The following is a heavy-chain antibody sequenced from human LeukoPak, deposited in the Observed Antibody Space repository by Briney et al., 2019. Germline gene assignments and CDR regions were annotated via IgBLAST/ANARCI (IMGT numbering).Heavy chain of an antibody. V-gene: IGHV1-69*04. J-gene: IGHJ4*02. CDR3: AREGTRSYGSGSPQFAY. CDR2: IIPILGIA. CDR1: GGTFSSYA. D-gene: IGHD3-10*01. Sequence: EASVKVSCKASGGTFSSYAISWVRQAPGQGLEWMGRIIPILGIANYAQKFQGRVTITADKSTSTAYMELSSLRSEDTAVYYCAREGTRSYGSGSPQFAYWGQGTLVTVSS.